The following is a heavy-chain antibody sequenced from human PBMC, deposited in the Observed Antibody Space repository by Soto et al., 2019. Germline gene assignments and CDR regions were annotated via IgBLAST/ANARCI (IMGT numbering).Heavy chain of an antibody. J-gene: IGHJ6*02. V-gene: IGHV1-46*01. CDR1: GSTFTSYY. CDR2: INPSGGGT. Sequence: QVQLVQSGAEVKKPGASVKVSCKASGSTFTSYYMHWVRQAPGHGLEWMGIINPSGGGTTYPQKFQGRVTMTRDTATSTAYMELSSLRAEDTAVYYCARSLMVRGGTAYYYGMYVWGQGTTVTVSS. D-gene: IGHD3-10*01. CDR3: ARSLMVRGGTAYYYGMYV.